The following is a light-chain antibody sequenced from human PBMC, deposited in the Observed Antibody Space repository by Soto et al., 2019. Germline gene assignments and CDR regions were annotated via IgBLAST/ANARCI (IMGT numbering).Light chain of an antibody. J-gene: IGKJ1*01. CDR2: GAS. CDR3: QHYNSYSEA. Sequence: EIMMAQSAGTRTVYPWERATLSCRASQSGSSNLAWYQQKPGQAPRLLIYGASTRATGIPARFSGSGSGTEFTLTISSLQPDDFATYYCQHYNSYSEAFGQGTNVDIK. V-gene: IGKV3-15*01. CDR1: QSGSSN.